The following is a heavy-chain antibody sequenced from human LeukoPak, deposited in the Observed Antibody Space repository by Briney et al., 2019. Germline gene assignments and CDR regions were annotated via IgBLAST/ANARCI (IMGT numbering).Heavy chain of an antibody. J-gene: IGHJ4*02. CDR1: VASITNYY. Sequence: KTSETLSLTCTVSVASITNYYWSWIRQSAGKGLEWIGRIYPSGSTHSNPSLKSRVTMSLDTSKNQFSLGLSSVTAADTAVYYCAIVRPNWNDGTFDYWGQGTLVTVSS. CDR3: AIVRPNWNDGTFDY. D-gene: IGHD1-1*01. V-gene: IGHV4-4*07. CDR2: IYPSGST.